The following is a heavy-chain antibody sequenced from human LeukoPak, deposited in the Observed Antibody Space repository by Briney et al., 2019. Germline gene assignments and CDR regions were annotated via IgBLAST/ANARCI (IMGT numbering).Heavy chain of an antibody. Sequence: SETLSLTCTVSGGSISSYYWSWIRKPPGKGLEWIGYIYYSGSTYYNPSLKSRVTISVDRSKNQFSLKLSSVTAADTAVYYCARVETSGSYRYYYYYYMDVWGKGTTVTVSS. V-gene: IGHV4-59*12. J-gene: IGHJ6*03. CDR3: ARVETSGSYRYYYYYYMDV. CDR2: IYYSGST. D-gene: IGHD1-26*01. CDR1: GGSISSYY.